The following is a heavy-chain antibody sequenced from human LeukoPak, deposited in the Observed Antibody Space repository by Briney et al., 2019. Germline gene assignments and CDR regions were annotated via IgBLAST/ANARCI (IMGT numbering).Heavy chain of an antibody. CDR1: GFTFSSYE. V-gene: IGHV3-48*03. Sequence: GGSLRLSCAASGFTFSSYEMNWVRQAPGKGLEWVSYISSSGSTIYYADSVKGRFTISRDNAKNSLYLQMNSLRAEDTAVYYCAREGRLGKSFDYWGPGTLVTVSS. J-gene: IGHJ4*02. D-gene: IGHD6-25*01. CDR3: AREGRLGKSFDY. CDR2: ISSSGSTI.